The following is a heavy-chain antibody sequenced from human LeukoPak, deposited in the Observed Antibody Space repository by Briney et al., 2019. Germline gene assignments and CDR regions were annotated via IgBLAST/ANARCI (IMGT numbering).Heavy chain of an antibody. Sequence: ASVKVSCKASGGTFISYAISWVRQAPGQGLEWMGGIIPIFGTANYAQKFQGRVTITADESTSTACMELSSLRSEDTAVYYCAREGAMATILFDYWGQGTLVTVSS. V-gene: IGHV1-69*13. D-gene: IGHD5-24*01. CDR1: GGTFISYA. CDR2: IIPIFGTA. CDR3: AREGAMATILFDY. J-gene: IGHJ4*02.